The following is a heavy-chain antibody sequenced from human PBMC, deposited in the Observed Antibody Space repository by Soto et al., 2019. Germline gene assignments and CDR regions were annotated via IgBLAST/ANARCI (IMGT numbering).Heavy chain of an antibody. D-gene: IGHD3-10*01. CDR2: IRAYNGNT. CDR3: ARDRRLLWLGELLLGYYYYSYGIDV. CDR1: GYTVTRYR. J-gene: IGHJ6*02. Sequence: ASVNVAWKASGYTVTRYRISRVRQAPGQGLEWMGWIRAYNGNTNYAQKLQGRVNMTTDTSTSAAYMERRSLRSYDTAVYYCARDRRLLWLGELLLGYYYYSYGIDVPGQGTTVTVSS. V-gene: IGHV1-18*04.